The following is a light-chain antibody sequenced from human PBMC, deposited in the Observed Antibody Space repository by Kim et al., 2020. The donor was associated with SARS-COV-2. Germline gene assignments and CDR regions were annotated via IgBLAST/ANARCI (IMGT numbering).Light chain of an antibody. CDR3: QQYKSHPWT. CDR2: DAS. CDR1: QSISIW. J-gene: IGKJ1*01. Sequence: ASGGDRVTITCRASQSISIWLAWYQQKPGKAPNLLIYDASSLETGVPSRFSGSESGTEFTLTITNLQPDDFATYYCQQYKSHPWTFGQGTKVDIK. V-gene: IGKV1-5*01.